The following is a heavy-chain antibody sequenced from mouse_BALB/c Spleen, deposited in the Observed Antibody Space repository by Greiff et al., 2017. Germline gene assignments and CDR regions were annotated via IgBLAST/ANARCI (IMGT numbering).Heavy chain of an antibody. Sequence: QQPGSELVRPGASVKLSCKASGYTFTSYWMHWVKQRHGQVLEWIGNIYPGSGSTNYDEKFKSKGTLTVDTSSSTAYMHLSSLTSEDSAVYYCTRSLITRAMDYWGQGTSVTVSS. V-gene: IGHV1S22*01. CDR1: GYTFTSYW. D-gene: IGHD2-4*01. J-gene: IGHJ4*01. CDR3: TRSLITRAMDY. CDR2: IYPGSGST.